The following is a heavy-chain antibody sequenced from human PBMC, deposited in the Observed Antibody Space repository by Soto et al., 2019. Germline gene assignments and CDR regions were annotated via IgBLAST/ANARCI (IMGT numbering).Heavy chain of an antibody. CDR2: IYYSGST. CDR3: ARDRSEGYYYDSSGYYVFDY. Sequence: PSETLSLTCTVSGGSVSSGSYYWSWIRQPPGKGLEWIGYIYYSGSTNYNPSLKSRVTISVDTSKNQFSLKLSSVTAADTAVYYCARDRSEGYYYDSSGYYVFDYWGQGTLVTVSS. V-gene: IGHV4-61*01. D-gene: IGHD3-22*01. J-gene: IGHJ4*02. CDR1: GGSVSSGSYY.